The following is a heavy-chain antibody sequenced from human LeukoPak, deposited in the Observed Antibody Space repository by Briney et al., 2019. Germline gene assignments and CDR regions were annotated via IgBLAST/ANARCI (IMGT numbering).Heavy chain of an antibody. J-gene: IGHJ3*02. Sequence: QSGGSLRLSCAASGFTFSYYGMHWVRQAPGKGLEWVSAISGSGGSTYYADSVKGRFTISRDNSKNTVFLQMNSLRAEDTAVYYCARELREHGVFDIWGQGTMVTVSS. CDR1: GFTFSYYG. V-gene: IGHV3-23*01. CDR2: ISGSGGST. D-gene: IGHD1-26*01. CDR3: ARELREHGVFDI.